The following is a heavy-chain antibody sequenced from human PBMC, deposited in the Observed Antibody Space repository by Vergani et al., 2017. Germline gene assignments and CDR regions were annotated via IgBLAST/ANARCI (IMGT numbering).Heavy chain of an antibody. CDR2: INHSGST. D-gene: IGHD2-2*01. CDR1: DGSFSGYY. V-gene: IGHV4-34*01. CDR3: ARAMGGYCSSTSCPFDY. J-gene: IGHJ4*02. Sequence: QVQLQQWGAGLLKPSETLSLTCAVYDGSFSGYYWSWIRQPPGKGLEWIGEINHSGSTNYNPSLKSRVTISVDTSKNQFSLKLSSVTAADTAVYYCARAMGGYCSSTSCPFDYWGQGTLVTVSS.